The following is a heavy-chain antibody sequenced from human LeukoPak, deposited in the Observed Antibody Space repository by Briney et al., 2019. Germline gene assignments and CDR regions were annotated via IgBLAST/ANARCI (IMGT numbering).Heavy chain of an antibody. J-gene: IGHJ4*02. Sequence: GGSLRLSCAASGFTFDDYGMSWVRQAPGKGLEWVSGINWNGGSTGYADSVKGRFTISRDNAKNSLYLQMNSLRAEDTAVYYCAREVLVVVPAAIQSKDYWGQGTLVTVSS. CDR1: GFTFDDYG. D-gene: IGHD2-2*01. CDR2: INWNGGST. CDR3: AREVLVVVPAAIQSKDY. V-gene: IGHV3-20*04.